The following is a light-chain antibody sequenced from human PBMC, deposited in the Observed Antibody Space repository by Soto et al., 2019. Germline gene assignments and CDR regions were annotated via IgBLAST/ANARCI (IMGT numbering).Light chain of an antibody. V-gene: IGKV1-13*02. CDR2: AGS. CDR1: QGINSA. Sequence: AIQLTQSPSSLSASEGDRVTITCRSSQGINSALAWYQQKPGKGPKLLIYAGSSLQSGVPSRFSGSGSGTDFTLTISSLQTADFATYYCQQFNSYPITFGQGTRLEIK. CDR3: QQFNSYPIT. J-gene: IGKJ5*01.